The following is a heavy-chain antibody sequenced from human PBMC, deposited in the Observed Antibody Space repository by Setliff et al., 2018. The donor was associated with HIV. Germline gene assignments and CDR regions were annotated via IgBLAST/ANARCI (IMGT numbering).Heavy chain of an antibody. CDR1: GYSIRSGYY. V-gene: IGHV4-38-2*01. CDR3: ATVDGTRYLDY. J-gene: IGHJ4*02. D-gene: IGHD1-1*01. Sequence: SETLSLTCAVSGYSIRSGYYWGWIRQSPGKGLEWIGTMFRTGTSYYNPSLTSRVTISQDTSRNQFSLELTSVTAADTAVYYCATVDGTRYLDYWGQGKLVTVSS. CDR2: MFRTGTS.